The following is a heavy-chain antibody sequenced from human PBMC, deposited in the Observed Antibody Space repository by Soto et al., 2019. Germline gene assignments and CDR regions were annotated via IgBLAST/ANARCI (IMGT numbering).Heavy chain of an antibody. CDR1: GFTFSSYA. CDR2: ISGSGGST. V-gene: IGHV3-23*01. CDR3: AKIPHSSSWYLDAFDI. J-gene: IGHJ3*02. Sequence: EVQLLESGGGLVQPGGSLRLSCAASGFTFSSYAMSWVRQAPEKGLEWVSAISGSGGSTYYADSVKGRFTISRDNSKNMLYLQMNSLRAEDTAVYYCAKIPHSSSWYLDAFDIWGQGTMVTVSS. D-gene: IGHD6-13*01.